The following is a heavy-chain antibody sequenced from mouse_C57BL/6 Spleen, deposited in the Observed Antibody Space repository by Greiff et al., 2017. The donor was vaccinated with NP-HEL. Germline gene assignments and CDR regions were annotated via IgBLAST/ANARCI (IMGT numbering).Heavy chain of an antibody. CDR3: TKKRHYYAMDY. Sequence: QVQLQQSGAELVRPGDSVTLSCKASGYTFTDYDMHWVKQTPVHGLEWIGAIDPDTGGTAYNQKFKGKAILTADKSSSTAYMELRSLTSEDSAVYYCTKKRHYYAMDYWGQGTSVTVSS. J-gene: IGHJ4*01. CDR2: IDPDTGGT. V-gene: IGHV1-15*01. CDR1: GYTFTDYD.